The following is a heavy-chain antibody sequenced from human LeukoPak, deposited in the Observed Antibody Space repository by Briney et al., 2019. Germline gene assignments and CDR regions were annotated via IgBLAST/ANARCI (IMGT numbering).Heavy chain of an antibody. V-gene: IGHV4-59*01. D-gene: IGHD3-3*01. CDR2: IYYSGST. Sequence: SETVSLTCTVSGGSISSYYWSWIRQPPGKGLEWLGYIYYSGSTNYNPSLKSRVTISVDTSKNQFSLKLSSVTAADTAVYYCARARYYDFWSGYLNNYFDYWGQGTLVTVSS. J-gene: IGHJ4*02. CDR3: ARARYYDFWSGYLNNYFDY. CDR1: GGSISSYY.